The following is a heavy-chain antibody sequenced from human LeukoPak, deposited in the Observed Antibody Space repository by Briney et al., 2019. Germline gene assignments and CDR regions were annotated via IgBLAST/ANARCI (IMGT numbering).Heavy chain of an antibody. CDR1: GFTFSRYG. V-gene: IGHV3-23*01. Sequence: GGSLRLSCAASGFTFSRYGMSWVRQAPGKGLEWVSAISGSGGSTYYADSVKGRFTISRDNAKNSLYLQMNSLRAEDTAVYYCARGRYYFDYWGQGTLVTVSS. J-gene: IGHJ4*02. CDR3: ARGRYYFDY. CDR2: ISGSGGST.